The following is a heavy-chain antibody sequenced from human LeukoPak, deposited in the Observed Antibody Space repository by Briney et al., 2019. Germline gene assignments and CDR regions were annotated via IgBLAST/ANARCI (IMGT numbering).Heavy chain of an antibody. J-gene: IGHJ4*02. Sequence: GGSLRLSCAASGFTFSSYWMHLARQAPGKGLLWVARINSDGYSISYADSVKGRFTISRDNTKNTLYLQVNSLRAEDTAIYYCARAIAVAGTDQWGRGTLVTVSS. CDR2: INSDGYSI. CDR3: ARAIAVAGTDQ. D-gene: IGHD6-19*01. V-gene: IGHV3-74*01. CDR1: GFTFSSYW.